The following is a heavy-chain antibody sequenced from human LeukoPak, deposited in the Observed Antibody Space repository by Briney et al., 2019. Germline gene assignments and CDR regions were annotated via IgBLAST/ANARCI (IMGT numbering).Heavy chain of an antibody. D-gene: IGHD2-21*01. J-gene: IGHJ4*02. Sequence: SETLSLTCAVYGGSFSGYYWSWIRQPPGKGLEWIGEINHSGSTNYNPSLKSRVTISVDTSKNQFSLKLSSVTAADTAVYYCASHLECGGDCYSDYWGQGTLVTVSS. CDR1: GGSFSGYY. CDR2: INHSGST. CDR3: ASHLECGGDCYSDY. V-gene: IGHV4-34*01.